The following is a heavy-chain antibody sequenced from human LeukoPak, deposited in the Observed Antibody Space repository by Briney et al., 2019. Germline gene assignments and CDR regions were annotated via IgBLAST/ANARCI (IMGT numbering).Heavy chain of an antibody. CDR1: GVSISSYY. CDR3: AREYSSRIINSIWFDP. CDR2: IYYSGST. D-gene: IGHD6-13*01. Sequence: PSETLSLTCTVSGVSISSYYWSWLRQPPGKGLEWIGYIYYSGSTNYNPSLKSRVTISVDTSKNQFSLKLSSVTAADTAVCYCAREYSSRIINSIWFDPWGQGTLVTVSS. J-gene: IGHJ5*02. V-gene: IGHV4-59*01.